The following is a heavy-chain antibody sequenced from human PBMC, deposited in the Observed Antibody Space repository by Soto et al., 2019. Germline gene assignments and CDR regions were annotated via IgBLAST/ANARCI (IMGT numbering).Heavy chain of an antibody. CDR3: ARLRRDWGDAFDL. CDR2: IIPVFAKA. Sequence: QVQLVQSGADVKKPGSSVKVSCKTSGGPFGSSAISWVRQAPAQGLEWMGEIIPVFAKANYAQNFQGRLTITADEPTGTVFMQLSSLRSEDTDLYFCARLRRDWGDAFDLWGLGTFVTVSS. J-gene: IGHJ3*01. V-gene: IGHV1-69*01. D-gene: IGHD3-16*01. CDR1: GGPFGSSA.